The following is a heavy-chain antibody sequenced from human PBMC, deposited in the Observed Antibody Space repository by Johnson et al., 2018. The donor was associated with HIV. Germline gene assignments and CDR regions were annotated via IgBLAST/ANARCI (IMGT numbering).Heavy chain of an antibody. CDR1: GFTFSSYW. CDR3: ARDQGGSYYAAFDI. CDR2: IKQDGSEK. Sequence: VQLVESGGGLVQPGGSLRLSCAASGFTFSSYWMSWVRQAPGKGLEWVANIKQDGSEKYYVDSVKGRFTISRDNSKNTLYLQMNSLRAEDTAVYYCARDQGGSYYAAFDIWGQGTMVIVSS. J-gene: IGHJ3*02. D-gene: IGHD1-26*01. V-gene: IGHV3-7*01.